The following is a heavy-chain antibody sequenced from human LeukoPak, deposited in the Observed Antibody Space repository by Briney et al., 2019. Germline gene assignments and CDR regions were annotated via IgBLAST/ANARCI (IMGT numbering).Heavy chain of an antibody. CDR2: ISYDGSNK. Sequence: GRSLRLSCAASGFTFSSYAMHWVRQAPGKGLEWVAVISYDGSNKYYADSVKGRFTISRDNSKNTLYLQMNSLRAEDTAVYYCARGLLRLGELSYFDYWGQGTLVTVSS. CDR3: ARGLLRLGELSYFDY. V-gene: IGHV3-30*04. D-gene: IGHD3-16*02. CDR1: GFTFSSYA. J-gene: IGHJ4*02.